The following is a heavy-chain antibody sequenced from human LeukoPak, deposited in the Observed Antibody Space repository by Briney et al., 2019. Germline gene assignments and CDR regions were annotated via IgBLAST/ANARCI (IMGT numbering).Heavy chain of an antibody. D-gene: IGHD2-15*01. J-gene: IGHJ3*02. CDR3: VLGRVVVGATMAFDI. CDR1: GDSISSGYYY. V-gene: IGHV4-61*02. Sequence: PSETLSLTCTLSGDSISSGYYYWSWIRQPAGKGLEWIGRIYTSGTTNYNPSLKSRVTISVATSKNQFSLKLSSVSAADTAVYYCVLGRVVVGATMAFDIWGQGTMVTVSS. CDR2: IYTSGTT.